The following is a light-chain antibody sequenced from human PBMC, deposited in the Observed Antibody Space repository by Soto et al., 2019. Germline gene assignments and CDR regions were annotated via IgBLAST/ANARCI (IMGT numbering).Light chain of an antibody. CDR1: QSVSSSY. J-gene: IGKJ2*01. Sequence: IVLTQSPGPLSLSPGERATLSCRASQSVSSSYLAWYQQKPGQAPRLLIHGVSTRATGIPDRFSGSGSGTDFTLTISILEPEYFAVYYCQQYVTSPYIFGQGTKLEIK. CDR3: QQYVTSPYI. V-gene: IGKV3-20*01. CDR2: GVS.